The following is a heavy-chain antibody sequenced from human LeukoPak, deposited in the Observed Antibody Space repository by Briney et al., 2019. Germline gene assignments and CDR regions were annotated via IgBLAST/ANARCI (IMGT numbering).Heavy chain of an antibody. CDR2: IIPILGIA. CDR1: GGTFSSYA. D-gene: IGHD3-10*01. J-gene: IGHJ5*02. Sequence: EASVKVSCKASGGTFSSYAISWVRQAPGQGLEWMGRIIPILGIANYAQKFQGRVTITADKSTSTAYMELSSLRSEDTAVYYCARDLGYGSGMFDPWGQGTLVTVSS. CDR3: ARDLGYGSGMFDP. V-gene: IGHV1-69*04.